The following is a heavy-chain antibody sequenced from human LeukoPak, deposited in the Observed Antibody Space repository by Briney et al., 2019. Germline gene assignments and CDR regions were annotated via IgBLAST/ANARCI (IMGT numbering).Heavy chain of an antibody. J-gene: IGHJ5*02. V-gene: IGHV3-9*01. Sequence: PGGSLRLSCATSGFTFDDYAMHWVRQAPGKGLEWVSGISWNSGSIGYADSVKGRFTISRDNAKNSLYLQMNSLRAEDTAVYYCARDARFGELNWFDPWGQGTLVTVSS. CDR1: GFTFDDYA. D-gene: IGHD3-10*01. CDR2: ISWNSGSI. CDR3: ARDARFGELNWFDP.